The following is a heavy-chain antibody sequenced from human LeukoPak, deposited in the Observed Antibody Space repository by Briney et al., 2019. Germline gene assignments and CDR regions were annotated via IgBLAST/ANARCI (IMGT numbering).Heavy chain of an antibody. J-gene: IGHJ4*02. D-gene: IGHD6-6*01. Sequence: SETLSLTCTVSGGSISSYYWSWIRQPPGKGLEWIGYIYYSGSTNYNPSLKSRVTISVDTSKNQFSLKLTSVTAADTAVYYCARGLGTIAARGLDYWGQGTLVTVSS. V-gene: IGHV4-59*01. CDR3: ARGLGTIAARGLDY. CDR1: GGSISSYY. CDR2: IYYSGST.